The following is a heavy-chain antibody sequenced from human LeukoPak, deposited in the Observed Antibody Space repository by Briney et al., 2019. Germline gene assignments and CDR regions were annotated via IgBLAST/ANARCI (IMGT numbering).Heavy chain of an antibody. J-gene: IGHJ4*02. D-gene: IGHD5-18*01. CDR1: GGSISSSTYY. CDR2: IFYSGNT. V-gene: IGHV4-39*07. CDR3: ARANGYGLRDC. Sequence: SETLSLTCTVSGGSISSSTYYGGWIRQPPGKGLEWIGSIFYSGNTYYNPSLKSRVTISIDTSKNQFSLKLSSVTAADTAVYYCARANGYGLRDCWGQGTLVTVSS.